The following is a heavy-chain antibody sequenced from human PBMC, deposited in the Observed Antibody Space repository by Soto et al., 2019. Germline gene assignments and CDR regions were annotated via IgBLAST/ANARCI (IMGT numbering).Heavy chain of an antibody. Sequence: SETLSLPCPVSGCSISSYYWSWIRQPPGKGLEWIGYIYYSGSTNYNPSLKSRVTISVDTSKNQFSLKLSSVTAADTAMYYCARRVKYGSGRRPAYYFDYWGQGTLVTVSS. J-gene: IGHJ4*02. CDR3: ARRVKYGSGRRPAYYFDY. CDR2: IYYSGST. V-gene: IGHV4-59*01. CDR1: GCSISSYY. D-gene: IGHD3-10*01.